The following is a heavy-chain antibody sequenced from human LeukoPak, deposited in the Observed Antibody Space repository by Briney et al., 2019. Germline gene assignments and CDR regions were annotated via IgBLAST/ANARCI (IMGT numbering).Heavy chain of an antibody. J-gene: IGHJ4*02. CDR2: INHSGST. Sequence: SETLSLTCAVSGGSFSGYYWSWIREPPGKGLEWIGEINHSGSTNYNPSLKSRVTISVDTSKNQFSLKLSSVTAAATAVYYCAIPARGPNYDYVWGSYRYTKRHYFDYWGQGTLVTVSS. D-gene: IGHD3-16*02. CDR3: AIPARGPNYDYVWGSYRYTKRHYFDY. CDR1: GGSFSGYY. V-gene: IGHV4-34*01.